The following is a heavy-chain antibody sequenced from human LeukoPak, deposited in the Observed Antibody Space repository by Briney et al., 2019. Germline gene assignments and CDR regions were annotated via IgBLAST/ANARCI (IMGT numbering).Heavy chain of an antibody. J-gene: IGHJ5*02. V-gene: IGHV3-23*01. CDR1: GFTFSNYA. CDR2: ISGSGGST. Sequence: GGSLRLSCAASGFTFSNYAMSWVRQAPGKGLEWVSVISGSGGSTYYVDSVQGRFTISRDNSKNTLFLQMDSLRAEDTAVYYCATDLIHYYGSGAKTWGQGTLVTVSS. CDR3: ATDLIHYYGSGAKT. D-gene: IGHD3-10*01.